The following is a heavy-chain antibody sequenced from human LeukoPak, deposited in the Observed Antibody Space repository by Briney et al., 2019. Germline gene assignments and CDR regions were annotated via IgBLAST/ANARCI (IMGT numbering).Heavy chain of an antibody. J-gene: IGHJ4*02. CDR2: INHSGST. CDR1: GGSFSGYY. CDR3: ARGRYYYGSGSYYSDY. Sequence: SETLSLTCAVYGGSFSGYYWSWIRQPPGKGLEWIGEINHSGSTNYNPSLKSRVTISIDTSKNQFSLKLSSVTAADTAVYYCARGRYYYGSGSYYSDYWGQGTLVTVSS. D-gene: IGHD3-10*01. V-gene: IGHV4-34*01.